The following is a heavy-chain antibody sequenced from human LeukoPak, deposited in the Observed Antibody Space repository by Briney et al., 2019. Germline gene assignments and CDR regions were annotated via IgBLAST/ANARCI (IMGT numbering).Heavy chain of an antibody. V-gene: IGHV4-38-2*02. D-gene: IGHD6-13*01. CDR2: IYHSGST. Sequence: SETLSLTCTVSGYSISSGYYWGWIRQPPGKGLEWIGSIYHSGSTYYNPSLKSRVTISVDTSKNQFSLKLSSVTAADTAVYYCARGGGSSSWYRPGFDYWGQGTLVTVSS. CDR1: GYSISSGYY. CDR3: ARGGGSSSWYRPGFDY. J-gene: IGHJ4*02.